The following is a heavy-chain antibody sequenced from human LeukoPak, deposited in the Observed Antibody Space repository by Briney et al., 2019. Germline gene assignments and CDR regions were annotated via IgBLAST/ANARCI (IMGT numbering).Heavy chain of an antibody. V-gene: IGHV3-48*01. J-gene: IGHJ4*02. CDR1: GFAFNTYS. D-gene: IGHD2-8*01. Sequence: TGGSLRLSCAASGFAFNTYSMNWVRQAPGKGLEWVSYIRSDSSIIYYADSVKGRFTMSRDNGKNSLYLQTNSLRVEDTAVYFCARVQAGKWDFDYWGQGTLVTVSS. CDR2: IRSDSSII. CDR3: ARVQAGKWDFDY.